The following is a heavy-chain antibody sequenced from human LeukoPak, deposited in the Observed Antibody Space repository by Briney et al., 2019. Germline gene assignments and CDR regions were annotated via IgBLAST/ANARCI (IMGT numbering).Heavy chain of an antibody. Sequence: SETLSLTCTASGGSISPYYWSWIRQPAGKGLEWIGRIYISGNTNYNPSLESRVTMSIDTSKSQFSLTLRSVTAADTAVYYCARGTWTAYYYYGMDVWGQGTTVTVSS. CDR1: GGSISPYY. CDR2: IYISGNT. J-gene: IGHJ6*02. D-gene: IGHD3/OR15-3a*01. CDR3: ARGTWTAYYYYGMDV. V-gene: IGHV4-4*07.